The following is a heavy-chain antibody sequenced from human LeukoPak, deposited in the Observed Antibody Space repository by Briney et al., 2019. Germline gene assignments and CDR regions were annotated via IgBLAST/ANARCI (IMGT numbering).Heavy chain of an antibody. V-gene: IGHV4-59*01. Sequence: SETLSLTCTVFGGSISSYYWSWIRQPPGKGLEWIGYIYYSGSTNYNPSLKSRVTISVDTSKNQFSLKLSSVTAADTAVYYCARVRQSLAAAGKVFDYWGQGTLVTVSS. J-gene: IGHJ4*02. CDR1: GGSISSYY. CDR3: ARVRQSLAAAGKVFDY. D-gene: IGHD6-13*01. CDR2: IYYSGST.